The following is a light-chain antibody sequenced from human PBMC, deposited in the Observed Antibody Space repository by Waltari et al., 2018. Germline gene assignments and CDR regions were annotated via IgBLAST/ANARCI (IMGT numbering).Light chain of an antibody. V-gene: IGKV1-39*01. Sequence: DIQVTQSPPSLSASVGDRVPITCRTSQNIRNFLNCYQQKPGKAPSLLIYAASNLQRGVPSRLSGIRSVTDFTLTISNLQPEDFATYYCQQTYITPLIFGPGISVDTK. CDR2: AAS. J-gene: IGKJ3*01. CDR1: QNIRNF. CDR3: QQTYITPLI.